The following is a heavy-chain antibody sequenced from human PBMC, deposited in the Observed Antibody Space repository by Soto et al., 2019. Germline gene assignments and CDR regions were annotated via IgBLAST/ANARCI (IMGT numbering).Heavy chain of an antibody. V-gene: IGHV4-59*01. Sequence: ASETLSLTCTVSGGSISSYYWSWIRQPPGKGLEWIGYIYYSGSTNYNPSLKSRVTISVDTSKNQFSLKLSSVTAAGTAVYYCARDSSGLNWFDPWGQGTLVTVSS. J-gene: IGHJ5*02. CDR2: IYYSGST. CDR1: GGSISSYY. D-gene: IGHD3-22*01. CDR3: ARDSSGLNWFDP.